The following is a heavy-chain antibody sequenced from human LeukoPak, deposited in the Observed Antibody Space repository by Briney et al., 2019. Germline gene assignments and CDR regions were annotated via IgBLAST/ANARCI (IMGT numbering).Heavy chain of an antibody. V-gene: IGHV3-74*01. D-gene: IGHD5/OR15-5a*01. J-gene: IGHJ4*02. CDR2: ISNDDRNI. CDR3: ARENLESTVPMQY. CDR1: GFTFSIYW. Sequence: GGSLRLSCEASGFTFSIYWMHWVRQAPGKGLEWISRISNDDRNIRYADSVKGRFTISRDTAKNTLYLQMNSPRAEDTAMYYCARENLESTVPMQYWGQGTLVTVSS.